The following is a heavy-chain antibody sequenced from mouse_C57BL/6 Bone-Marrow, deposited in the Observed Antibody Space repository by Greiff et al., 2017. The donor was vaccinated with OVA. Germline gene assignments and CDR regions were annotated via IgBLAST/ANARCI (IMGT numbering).Heavy chain of an antibody. V-gene: IGHV5-9*01. J-gene: IGHJ4*01. CDR3: ARRTTVPMDY. CDR2: ISGGGGNT. D-gene: IGHD1-1*01. Sequence: GKLMESGGGLVKPGGSLKLSCAASGFTFSSYTMSWVRQTPEKRLEWVATISGGGGNTYYPDSVKGRFTISRDNAKNTLYLQMSSLRSEDTALYYCARRTTVPMDYWGQGTSVTVSS. CDR1: GFTFSSYT.